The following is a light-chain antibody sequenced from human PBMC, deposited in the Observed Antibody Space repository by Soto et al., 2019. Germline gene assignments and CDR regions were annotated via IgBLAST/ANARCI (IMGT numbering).Light chain of an antibody. CDR1: NSDVGGYNY. CDR2: DVI. V-gene: IGLV2-14*01. Sequence: QSALTQPASVSGSPGQSITISCTGTNSDVGGYNYVYWYQQYPGEAPKLMIYDVINRPSGVSNRFSGSKSGNTASLTISGLQAEDEADYYCGSYRTNSPYVFGTGTKLTVL. CDR3: GSYRTNSPYV. J-gene: IGLJ1*01.